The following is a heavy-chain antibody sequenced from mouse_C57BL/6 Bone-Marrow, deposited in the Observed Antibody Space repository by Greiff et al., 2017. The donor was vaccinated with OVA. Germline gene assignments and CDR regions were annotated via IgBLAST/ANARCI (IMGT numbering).Heavy chain of an antibody. D-gene: IGHD2-3*01. CDR2: INPSSGYT. CDR3: ARPWLLPPMGY. CDR1: GYTFTSYW. Sequence: VQLQESGAELAKPGASVKLSCKASGYTFTSYWMHWVKQRPGQGLEWIGYINPSSGYTKYNQKFKGKATLTADKSSSTAYMQLSSLTYEDSAVYYCARPWLLPPMGYWGQGTSVTVSS. V-gene: IGHV1-7*01. J-gene: IGHJ4*01.